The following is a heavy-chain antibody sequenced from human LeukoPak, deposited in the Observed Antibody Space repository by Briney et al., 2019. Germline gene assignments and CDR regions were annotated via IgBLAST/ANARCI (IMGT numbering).Heavy chain of an antibody. CDR3: ARHSHPHDYGY. D-gene: IGHD4-17*01. V-gene: IGHV4-59*08. J-gene: IGHJ4*02. CDR2: IYYSGST. Sequence: SETLSLTCTVSGGSISSYYWSWIRQPPGKGLEWIGNIYYSGSTNYNPSLKSRVTISVDTSKNQFSLKLSSVTAADTAVYYCARHSHPHDYGYWGLGTLVTVSS. CDR1: GGSISSYY.